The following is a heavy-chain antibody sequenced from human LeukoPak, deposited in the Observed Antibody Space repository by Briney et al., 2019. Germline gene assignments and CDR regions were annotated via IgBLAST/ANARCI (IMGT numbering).Heavy chain of an antibody. CDR1: GFTFSSYW. CDR2: INSDGSST. D-gene: IGHD6-13*01. V-gene: IGHV3-74*01. J-gene: IGHJ6*02. Sequence: GGSLRLFCAASGFTFSSYWMHWVRQAPGKGLVWVSRINSDGSSTSYADSVKGRFTISRDNAKNTLYLQMNSLRAEDTAVYYCARAIAAAGIRYYSYGMDVWGQGTTVTVSS. CDR3: ARAIAAAGIRYYSYGMDV.